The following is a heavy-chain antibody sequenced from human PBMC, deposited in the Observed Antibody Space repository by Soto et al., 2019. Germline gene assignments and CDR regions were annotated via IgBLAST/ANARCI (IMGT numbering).Heavy chain of an antibody. CDR3: ARERVELGYYYGMDV. CDR2: INPRDGIT. D-gene: IGHD3-3*01. V-gene: IGHV1-46*01. J-gene: IGHJ6*02. Sequence: ASVKVSCKASGYTFTGYYVLWVRQAPGQGLEWMGIINPRDGITNYAQNFRGRVTMTRDTSSSTVYMELSSLRSEDTAVYLCARERVELGYYYGMDVWGQGTTVTVSS. CDR1: GYTFTGYY.